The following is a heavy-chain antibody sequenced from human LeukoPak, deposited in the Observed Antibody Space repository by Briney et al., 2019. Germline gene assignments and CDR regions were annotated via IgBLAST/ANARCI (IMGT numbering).Heavy chain of an antibody. CDR3: AREAYCGGDCSPHFDY. V-gene: IGHV4-59*01. CDR2: IYYSGST. J-gene: IGHJ4*02. CDR1: GGSISSYY. Sequence: SETLSLTCTVSGGSISSYYWSWIRQPPGKGLEWIRYIYYSGSTNYNPSLKSRVTISVDTSKNQFSLKLSSVTAADTAVYYCAREAYCGGDCSPHFDYWGQGTLVTVSS. D-gene: IGHD2-21*02.